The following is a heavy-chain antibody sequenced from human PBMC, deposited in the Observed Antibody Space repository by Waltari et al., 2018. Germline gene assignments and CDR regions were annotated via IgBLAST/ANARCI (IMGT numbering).Heavy chain of an antibody. CDR2: ISSRGNYT. D-gene: IGHD3-22*01. Sequence: QVQLVESGGGLVKPGGSLRLSCAASGFTFRDYFRSWVRQSPGKVLGWISCISSRGNYTNYADSRKGRFTSSRDDAKNSVYLQMNSLRAEDTAVYYCTRGEGDSGGYYIDSWGQGILVTVSS. CDR1: GFTFRDYF. V-gene: IGHV3-11*06. CDR3: TRGEGDSGGYYIDS. J-gene: IGHJ1*01.